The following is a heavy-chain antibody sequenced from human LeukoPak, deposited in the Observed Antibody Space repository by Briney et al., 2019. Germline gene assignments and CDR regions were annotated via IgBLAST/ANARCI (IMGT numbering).Heavy chain of an antibody. V-gene: IGHV1-69*13. D-gene: IGHD3-10*01. Sequence: ASVKVSCKASGGTFSSYAISWVRQAPGQGLEWMGGIIPIFGTANYAQKFQGRVTITADESTSTAYMELSSLRSEDTAVYYCARGGGYYYGSGSYYSGFDYWGQGTLVTVSS. CDR2: IIPIFGTA. CDR1: GGTFSSYA. CDR3: ARGGGYYYGSGSYYSGFDY. J-gene: IGHJ4*02.